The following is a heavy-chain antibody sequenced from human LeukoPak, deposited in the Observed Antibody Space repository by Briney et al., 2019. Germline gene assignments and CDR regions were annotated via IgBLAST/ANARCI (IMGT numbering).Heavy chain of an antibody. D-gene: IGHD2-8*01. Sequence: GGSLRLSCAASGFTLSSYWIHWVRQAPGKGLVWVSYINPDGSSTNYADSVKGRFTVSRDNAENTLYLQMNSLRVEDTAVYYCASGCINGVCYDGMWGQGSMVTVSS. V-gene: IGHV3-74*01. CDR1: GFTLSSYW. J-gene: IGHJ3*01. CDR3: ASGCINGVCYDGM. CDR2: INPDGSST.